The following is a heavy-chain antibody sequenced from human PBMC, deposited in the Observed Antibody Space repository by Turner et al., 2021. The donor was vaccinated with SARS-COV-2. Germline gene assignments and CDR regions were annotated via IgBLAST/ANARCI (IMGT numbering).Heavy chain of an antibody. CDR2: IKQDESEK. Sequence: VQVVESGGGLVQPGGSVRLSCAVSGLTFSSYWMSWVRQAPGKGLEWVANIKQDESEKNYVDSVKGRFTISRDNAKNSLYLQMNSLRAEDTAVYYCATGGYSYHHWGQGTLVTVSS. CDR1: GLTFSSYW. CDR3: ATGGYSYHH. J-gene: IGHJ4*02. D-gene: IGHD5-18*01. V-gene: IGHV3-7*03.